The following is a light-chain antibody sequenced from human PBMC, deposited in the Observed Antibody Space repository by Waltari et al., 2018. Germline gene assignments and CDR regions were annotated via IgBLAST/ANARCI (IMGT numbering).Light chain of an antibody. V-gene: IGLV2-23*01. Sequence: QSALPQPASVSGSPGQSITIPCTGRNNDMESYSFVSWYQQHPGEAPKLIIYEATKRPSGVSDRFSGSKSGNRASLTISGLQAEDEADYYCCSYAPGSTLLFGGGTRLTVL. CDR2: EAT. CDR3: CSYAPGSTLL. J-gene: IGLJ2*01. CDR1: NNDMESYSF.